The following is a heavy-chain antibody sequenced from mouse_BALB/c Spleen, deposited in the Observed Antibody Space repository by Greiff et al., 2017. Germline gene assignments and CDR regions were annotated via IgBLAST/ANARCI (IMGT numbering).Heavy chain of an antibody. CDR2: IDPYYGGT. CDR1: GYSFTGYN. V-gene: IGHV1S135*01. J-gene: IGHJ4*01. CDR3: ARGYYYGYAMDY. Sequence: EVQLQQSGAELAKPGASVKISCKASGYSFTGYNMNWVKQSNGKSLEWIGNIDPYYGGTSYNQKFKGKATLTVDKSSSTAYMQLSSLTSEDSAVYYCARGYYYGYAMDYWGQGTSVTVSS. D-gene: IGHD1-1*01.